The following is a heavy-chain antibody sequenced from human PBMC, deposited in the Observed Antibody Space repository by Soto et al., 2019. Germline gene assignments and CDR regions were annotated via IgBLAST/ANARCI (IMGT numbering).Heavy chain of an antibody. D-gene: IGHD4-17*01. CDR1: GYTFTIYW. J-gene: IGHJ4*02. CDR2: IYPSDSDT. CDR3: ARPANTVADHFDL. Sequence: PVESLKISCQVSGYTFTIYWICCFRQMPGKGLEWMGIIYPSDSDTRYSPSFQGQVTISADQSINTAYLQWDSLKASDTAIYYCARPANTVADHFDLWGQGTPVTVSS. V-gene: IGHV5-51*01.